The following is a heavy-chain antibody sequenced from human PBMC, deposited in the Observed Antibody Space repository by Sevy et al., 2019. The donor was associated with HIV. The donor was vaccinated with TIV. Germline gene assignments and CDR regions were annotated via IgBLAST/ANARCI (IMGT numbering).Heavy chain of an antibody. V-gene: IGHV3-73*01. CDR2: IRSKANSYAT. D-gene: IGHD1-26*01. CDR1: GFTFSGSA. J-gene: IGHJ6*02. Sequence: GGSLRLSCAASGFTFSGSAMHWVRQASGKGLEWVGRIRSKANSYATAYAASVKGRFTISRDDSKNTAYLQMNSLKTEDTAVYYCTRHQSPFGSRPYYYYGMDVWGQGTTVTASS. CDR3: TRHQSPFGSRPYYYYGMDV.